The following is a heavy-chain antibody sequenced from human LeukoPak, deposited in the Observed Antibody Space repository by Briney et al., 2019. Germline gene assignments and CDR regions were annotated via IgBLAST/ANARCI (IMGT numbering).Heavy chain of an antibody. CDR3: ARDGGYCSGGSGYDWFDP. J-gene: IGHJ5*02. CDR2: INPNSGGT. Sequence: GASVKVSCKASGYTFTGYYMHWVRQAPGQGLEWMGWINPNSGGTNYAQKFQGKVTMTRDTSISTAYMELSRLRSDDTAVYYCARDGGYCSGGSGYDWFDPWGQGTLVTVSS. V-gene: IGHV1-2*02. CDR1: GYTFTGYY. D-gene: IGHD2-15*01.